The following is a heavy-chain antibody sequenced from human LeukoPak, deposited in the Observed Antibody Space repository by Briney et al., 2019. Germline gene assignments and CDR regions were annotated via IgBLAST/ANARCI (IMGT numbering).Heavy chain of an antibody. V-gene: IGHV4-30-2*01. CDR2: IYHSGST. D-gene: IGHD6-13*01. CDR3: ARGKTEQQLVPGVWFDP. J-gene: IGHJ5*02. Sequence: SQTLSLTRAVSGGSISSGGYSWSWIRQPPGKGLEWIGYIYHSGSTYYNPSLKSRVTISVDRSKNQFSLKLSSVTAADTAVYYCARGKTEQQLVPGVWFDPWGQGTLVTVSS. CDR1: GGSISSGGYS.